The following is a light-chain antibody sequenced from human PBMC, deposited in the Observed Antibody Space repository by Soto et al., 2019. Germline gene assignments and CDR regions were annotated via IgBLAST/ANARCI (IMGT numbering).Light chain of an antibody. CDR2: EVN. Sequence: QSALTQSASVSGSPGQSITISCSGTSNDIGAYDHVSWYQQHPGKAPQLIIYEVNSRASGVSNRFSGFKSGNTASLTISGLQPEDEADYYCSSHKTNSHFVFGTGTKLTVL. J-gene: IGLJ1*01. CDR3: SSHKTNSHFV. CDR1: SNDIGAYDH. V-gene: IGLV2-14*01.